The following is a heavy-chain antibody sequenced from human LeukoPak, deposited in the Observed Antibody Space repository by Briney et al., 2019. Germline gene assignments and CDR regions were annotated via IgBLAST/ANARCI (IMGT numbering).Heavy chain of an antibody. CDR2: ISWNSGSI. Sequence: GGSLRLSCAASGFTFDDYAMHWVRQAPGEGLEWVSGISWNSGSIGYADSVKGRFTISRDNAKNSLCLQMNSLRAEDTALYYCAKAGYSYSWPSGYFAYWGQGTLVTVSS. CDR3: AKAGYSYSWPSGYFAY. CDR1: GFTFDDYA. D-gene: IGHD5-18*01. V-gene: IGHV3-9*01. J-gene: IGHJ4*02.